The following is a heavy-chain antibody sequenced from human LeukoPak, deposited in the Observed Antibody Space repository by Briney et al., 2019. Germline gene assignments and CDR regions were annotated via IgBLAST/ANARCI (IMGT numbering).Heavy chain of an antibody. CDR1: GFTFSSYS. CDR3: ARDTYCGGDCYSNYFDY. V-gene: IGHV3-21*01. Sequence: GGSLRLSCAASGFTFSSYSMNWVRQAPGKGLELVSSISSSSSYIYYADSVKGRFTISRDNAKNSLYLQMNSLRAEDTAVYYCARDTYCGGDCYSNYFDYWGQGTLVTVSS. J-gene: IGHJ4*02. D-gene: IGHD2-21*02. CDR2: ISSSSSYI.